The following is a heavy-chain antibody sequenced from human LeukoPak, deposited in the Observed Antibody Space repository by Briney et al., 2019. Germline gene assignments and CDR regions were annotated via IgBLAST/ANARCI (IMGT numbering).Heavy chain of an antibody. J-gene: IGHJ5*02. CDR1: GFTFSNAW. CDR2: VKSKADGGTT. D-gene: IGHD1-26*01. Sequence: GGSPRLSCAASGFTFSNAWMSWVRQAPGKGLEWVGRVKSKADGGTTDYAAPVKGRFIISRDDSKNTLYLQMNSLKTEDTAVYYCSTYRPPAWGQGTLVTVSS. V-gene: IGHV3-15*01. CDR3: STYRPPA.